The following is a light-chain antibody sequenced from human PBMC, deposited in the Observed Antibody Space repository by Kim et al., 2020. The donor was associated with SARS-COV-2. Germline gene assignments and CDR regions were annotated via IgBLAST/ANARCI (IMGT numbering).Light chain of an antibody. Sequence: GDSLRGYYASWFRQKSGKAPILVIYGDKNRPSGIPDRFSGSGSGNTASLTITGAQAEDEADYYCNSRDSSGNHVLFGGGTKLTVL. CDR3: NSRDSSGNHVL. CDR1: SLRGYY. J-gene: IGLJ3*02. V-gene: IGLV3-19*01. CDR2: GDK.